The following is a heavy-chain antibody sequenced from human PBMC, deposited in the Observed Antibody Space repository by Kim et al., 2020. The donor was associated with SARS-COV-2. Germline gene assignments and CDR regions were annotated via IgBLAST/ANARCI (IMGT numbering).Heavy chain of an antibody. V-gene: IGHV3-30*02. CDR3: AKDYGDYIFQRSHIYY. D-gene: IGHD4-17*01. Sequence: SVKGRFTISRDNSKNTLYLQMNSLRAEETAVYYCAKDYGDYIFQRSHIYYWGQGTLVTVSS. J-gene: IGHJ4*02.